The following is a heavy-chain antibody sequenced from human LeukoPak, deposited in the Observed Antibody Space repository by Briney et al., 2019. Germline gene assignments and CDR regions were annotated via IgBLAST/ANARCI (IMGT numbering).Heavy chain of an antibody. D-gene: IGHD3-16*01. CDR2: IRYDGDNQ. J-gene: IGHJ4*02. Sequence: GGSLRLSCAASGFTFSSYGMHWVRQAPGKGLEWVTFIRYDGDNQYYADSVKGRFTISRDNFKNTLSLQINSLRPEDTAVYYCAKDLGGLLAKYYFDNWGRGTLVTVSS. V-gene: IGHV3-30*02. CDR1: GFTFSSYG. CDR3: AKDLGGLLAKYYFDN.